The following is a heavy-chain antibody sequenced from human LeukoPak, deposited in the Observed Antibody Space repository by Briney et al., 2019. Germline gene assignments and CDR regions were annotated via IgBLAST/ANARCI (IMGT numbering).Heavy chain of an antibody. CDR3: AREYSGSRFDP. Sequence: ASVKVSCKASGYTFTGYYMHWVRQAPGQGLEWMGIINPSGGSTSYAQKFQGRVTMTRDMSTSTVYMELSSLRSEDTAVYYCAREYSGSRFDPWGQGTLVTVSS. J-gene: IGHJ5*02. V-gene: IGHV1-46*01. CDR1: GYTFTGYY. D-gene: IGHD5-12*01. CDR2: INPSGGST.